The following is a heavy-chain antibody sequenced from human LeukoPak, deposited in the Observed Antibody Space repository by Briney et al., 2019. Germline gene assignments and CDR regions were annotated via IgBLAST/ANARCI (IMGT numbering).Heavy chain of an antibody. J-gene: IGHJ6*02. CDR3: ARGNYGMDV. Sequence: PGGSLRLSCAGSGFTFKDYFMTWIRQAPGKGLEWVSYINGPGTDINYADSVKGRFTISRDNAKNSLYLQMNSLRAEDTGEYYCARGNYGMDVWGQGITVTVSS. CDR1: GFTFKDYF. CDR2: INGPGTDI. V-gene: IGHV3-11*05.